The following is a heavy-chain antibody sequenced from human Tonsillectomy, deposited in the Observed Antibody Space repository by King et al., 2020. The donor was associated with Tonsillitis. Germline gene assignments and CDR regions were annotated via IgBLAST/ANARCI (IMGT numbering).Heavy chain of an antibody. CDR3: ARGEGSWNYVECADV. CDR2: ISSSRSYI. D-gene: IGHD1-7*01. Sequence: VQLVESGGGLVKPGGSLRLSCAASGFSFSDYYMNWIRQTPGKGLEWISYISSSRSYINYADSVKGRFSISRDNAKSSLYLLMNNLRAEDTGVYYCARGEGSWNYVECADVWGQGTTVTVSS. V-gene: IGHV3-11*06. J-gene: IGHJ6*02. CDR1: GFSFSDYY.